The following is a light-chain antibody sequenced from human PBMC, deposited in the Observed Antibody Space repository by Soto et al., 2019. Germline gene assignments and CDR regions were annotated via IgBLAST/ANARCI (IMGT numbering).Light chain of an antibody. CDR3: QQRAGSST. V-gene: IGKV3-11*01. J-gene: IGKJ5*01. CDR1: QSVSNS. Sequence: VVSQSQATLSLSPGERFTLSCRASQSVSNSLAWYQQKPGQAPRLLIYDASNRATGIPARLSGSGSGTDFTLTLSSLDPEDFAVYYCQQRAGSSTFGQGTRLEIK. CDR2: DAS.